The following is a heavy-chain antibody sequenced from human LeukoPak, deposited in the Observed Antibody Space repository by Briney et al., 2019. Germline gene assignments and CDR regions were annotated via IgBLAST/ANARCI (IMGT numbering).Heavy chain of an antibody. D-gene: IGHD6-19*01. V-gene: IGHV3-23*01. CDR3: AKDHGTAVAGFYY. J-gene: IGHJ4*02. CDR1: GFSLSTYG. CDR2: ITGTGGST. Sequence: GASLRLSCAASGFSLSTYGVSWVRQPPGKGLEWVSGITGTGGSTYYADSVRGRFTVSRDTSKNTLYLQMNSLRAEDKAIYYCAKDHGTAVAGFYYWGQGTLVTVSS.